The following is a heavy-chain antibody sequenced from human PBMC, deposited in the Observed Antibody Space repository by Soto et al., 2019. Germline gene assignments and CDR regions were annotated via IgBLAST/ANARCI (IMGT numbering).Heavy chain of an antibody. CDR3: ARGSCSGGSCYSAAFDI. V-gene: IGHV4-59*01. Sequence: QVQLQESGPGLVKPSETLSLTCTVSGGSISSYYWSWIRQPPGKGLEWIGYIYYSGSTNYNPSLKSRVTISVDTSKNQFSLKLSSVTAADTAVYYCARGSCSGGSCYSAAFDIWGQGTMVTVSS. J-gene: IGHJ3*02. CDR1: GGSISSYY. CDR2: IYYSGST. D-gene: IGHD2-15*01.